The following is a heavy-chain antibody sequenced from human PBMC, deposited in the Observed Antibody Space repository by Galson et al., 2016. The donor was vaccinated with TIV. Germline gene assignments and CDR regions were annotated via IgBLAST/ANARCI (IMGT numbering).Heavy chain of an antibody. Sequence: SLRLSCAASGFTFSIFAMTWVRQAPGMGLEWVSAISGGGGSTYYADSVKGRFTISRDNSKNTLFLQMNSLRAEDTAVYYCTKVPSSGFYYYYGLDVWGQGTTVTVSS. CDR1: GFTFSIFA. J-gene: IGHJ6*02. D-gene: IGHD3-22*01. CDR3: TKVPSSGFYYYYGLDV. V-gene: IGHV3-23*01. CDR2: ISGGGGST.